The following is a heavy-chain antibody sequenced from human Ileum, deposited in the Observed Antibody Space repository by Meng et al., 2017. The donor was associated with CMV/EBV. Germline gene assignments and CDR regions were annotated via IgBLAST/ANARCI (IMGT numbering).Heavy chain of an antibody. V-gene: IGHV3-48*04. D-gene: IGHD1-7*01. J-gene: IGHJ4*02. CDR1: GFVFGRFS. CDR3: VRDPFAFRELEIL. CDR2: ISGNTKTI. Sequence: GGSLRLSCAASGFVFGRFSMDWVRQAPGKGLEWVSYISGNTKTIYYTDSVKGRFTISRDNAKNSLFLQMDSLRAEDSAVYYCVRDPFAFRELEILWGQGTPVTVSS.